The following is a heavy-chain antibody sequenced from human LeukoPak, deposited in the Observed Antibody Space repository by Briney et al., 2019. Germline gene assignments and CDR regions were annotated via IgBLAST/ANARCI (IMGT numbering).Heavy chain of an antibody. Sequence: GGSLRLSCAASGFTFSTYWMHWVRQAPGKGLVWVARIKGDGSSTIYADSVKGRFTICRDTSKNTLYLQTSSLRAEDTAVYYCARASTTVPNLLDHWGRGTLVTVSS. J-gene: IGHJ4*02. CDR3: ARASTTVPNLLDH. CDR1: GFTFSTYW. CDR2: IKGDGSST. D-gene: IGHD4-17*01. V-gene: IGHV3-74*01.